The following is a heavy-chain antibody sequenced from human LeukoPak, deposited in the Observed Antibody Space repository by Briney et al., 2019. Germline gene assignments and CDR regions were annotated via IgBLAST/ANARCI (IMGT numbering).Heavy chain of an antibody. J-gene: IGHJ5*02. V-gene: IGHV1-69*05. D-gene: IGHD3-3*01. CDR2: IIPIFGTA. Sequence: ASVTVSFKASGGTFSSYAISWVRQAPGQGLEWMGGIIPIFGTANYAQKFQGRVTITTDASTSTAYMELSSLISEDTAVYYCARDRLPITIFGVVIGLIWFDPWGQGTLVTVSS. CDR3: ARDRLPITIFGVVIGLIWFDP. CDR1: GGTFSSYA.